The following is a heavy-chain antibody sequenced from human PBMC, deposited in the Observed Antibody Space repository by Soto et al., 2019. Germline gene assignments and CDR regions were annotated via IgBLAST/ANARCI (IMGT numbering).Heavy chain of an antibody. CDR2: IYYSGST. CDR1: GGSIRSSSYY. J-gene: IGHJ5*02. D-gene: IGHD1-26*01. CDR3: ATQEVGGSYVYTFDP. Sequence: QLQLQESGPGLVKPSETLSLTCTVSGGSIRSSSYYWGWIRQPPGKGLAWIGSIYYSGSTYYNPSLKSRVTISVDTSKNPFSLKLSSVTAADTAVYYCATQEVGGSYVYTFDPWGQGTLVTVSS. V-gene: IGHV4-39*02.